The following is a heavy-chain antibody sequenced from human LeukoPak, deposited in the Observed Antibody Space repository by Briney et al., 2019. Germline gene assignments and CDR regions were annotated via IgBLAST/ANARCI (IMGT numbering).Heavy chain of an antibody. CDR2: INTDGSST. D-gene: IGHD3-22*01. J-gene: IGHJ4*02. Sequence: GGSLRLSCAASGFTFSSHWMHWVRQAPGKGLVWASRINTDGSSTTYADSVKGRFTISRDNAKNTLYLRMNSLRAEDTAVYYCARGGYLTYLIDYWGQGTLVTVSS. CDR3: ARGGYLTYLIDY. CDR1: GFTFSSHW. V-gene: IGHV3-74*01.